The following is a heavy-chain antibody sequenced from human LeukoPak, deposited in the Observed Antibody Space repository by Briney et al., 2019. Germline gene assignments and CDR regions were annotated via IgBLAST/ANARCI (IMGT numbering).Heavy chain of an antibody. V-gene: IGHV1-69*04. J-gene: IGHJ3*02. Sequence: SVKVSCKASGYTFTSYDINWVRQAPGQGHEWMGRIIPILGIANYAQQFQGRVTTNAEKSTSKAYMELSSLRSEDTAVYYCARDGGDGCNSITPDAFDIWGQGTMVTVSS. CDR1: GYTFTSYD. CDR2: IIPILGIA. D-gene: IGHD5-24*01. CDR3: ARDGGDGCNSITPDAFDI.